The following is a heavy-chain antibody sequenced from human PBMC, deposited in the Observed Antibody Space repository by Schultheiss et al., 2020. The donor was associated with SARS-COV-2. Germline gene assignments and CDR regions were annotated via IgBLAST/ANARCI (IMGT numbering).Heavy chain of an antibody. CDR3: ARSVWGGTVG. CDR1: GGSISSYY. D-gene: IGHD3-16*01. Sequence: SQTLSLTCTVSGGSISSYYWSWIRQPPAKGLEWIGYIYYSGSTNYNPSLKSRVTISVDTSKNQFSLKLSSVTAADTAVYYCARSVWGGTVGWGQGTLVTVSS. J-gene: IGHJ4*02. CDR2: IYYSGST. V-gene: IGHV4-59*01.